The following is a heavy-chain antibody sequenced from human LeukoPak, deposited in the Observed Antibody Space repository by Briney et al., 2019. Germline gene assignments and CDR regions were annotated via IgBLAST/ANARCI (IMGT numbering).Heavy chain of an antibody. V-gene: IGHV3-9*03. CDR1: GFTFDDYA. CDR2: ISWNSGSI. Sequence: PGRSLRLSCAASGFTFDDYAMHWVRQAPGKGLEWVSGISWNSGSIGYADSVKGRFTISRDNGKNSLYLQMNSLRAEDMALYYCAKAISLTATAPLDYWGQGTLVTVSS. CDR3: AKAISLTATAPLDY. J-gene: IGHJ4*02. D-gene: IGHD3-16*01.